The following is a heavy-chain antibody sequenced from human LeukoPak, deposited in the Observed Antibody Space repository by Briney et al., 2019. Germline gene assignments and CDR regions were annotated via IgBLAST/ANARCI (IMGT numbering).Heavy chain of an antibody. CDR3: ARAPSGCGGTCPSDH. CDR1: GDSISNHF. CDR2: IHDNGDS. D-gene: IGHD2-15*01. J-gene: IGHJ4*02. Sequence: SETPSLTCTVSGDSISNHFWSWIRQPAGKGLEWIGRIHDNGDSNHNPSLKSRITMSLDTSRNQVSLTLASVTAADTAVYYCARAPSGCGGTCPSDHWGPGTQVTVSS. V-gene: IGHV4-4*07.